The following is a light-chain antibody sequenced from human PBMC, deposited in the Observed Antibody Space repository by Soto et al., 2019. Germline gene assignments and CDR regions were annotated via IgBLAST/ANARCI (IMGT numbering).Light chain of an antibody. CDR1: QSISSW. J-gene: IGKJ4*01. CDR3: QQYNSFPRT. Sequence: DIQMTQSPSTLSASVGDRVTITCRASQSISSWLAWYQQKPGKAPKLLYYKASSLESAVPSRFSGSGSGTEFTLTISSLQPDDFATYYCQQYNSFPRTFGGGTKVDIK. CDR2: KAS. V-gene: IGKV1-5*03.